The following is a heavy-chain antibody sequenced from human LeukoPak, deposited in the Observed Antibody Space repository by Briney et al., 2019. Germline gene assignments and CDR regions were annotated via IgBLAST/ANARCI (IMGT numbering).Heavy chain of an antibody. D-gene: IGHD2-2*01. CDR2: IYYSGST. V-gene: IGHV4-39*01. CDR1: GGSISSSSYY. J-gene: IGHJ6*02. CDR3: ASRIVVVPAAMHYYYYGMDV. Sequence: SETLSLTCTVSGGSISSSSYYWGWIRQPPGKGLEWIGSIYYSGSTYYNPSLKSRVTIPVDTSKNQFSLKLSSVTAADTAVYYCASRIVVVPAAMHYYYYGMDVWGQGTTVTVSS.